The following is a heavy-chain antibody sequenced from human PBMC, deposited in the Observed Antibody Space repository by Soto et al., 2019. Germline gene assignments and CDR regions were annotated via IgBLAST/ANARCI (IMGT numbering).Heavy chain of an antibody. CDR2: INHSGNT. D-gene: IGHD4-17*01. CDR1: GYSISSGYY. CDR3: VREYEGPPAVPYGH. J-gene: IGHJ4*02. Sequence: SETLSLTCAVSGYSISSGYYWGWIRQPPGKGPEWIGSINHSGNTYYNPSLKSRVTISVDTSKNQFSLKVNSVTAADTAVYYCVREYEGPPAVPYGHWGQGTLVTVSS. V-gene: IGHV4-38-2*01.